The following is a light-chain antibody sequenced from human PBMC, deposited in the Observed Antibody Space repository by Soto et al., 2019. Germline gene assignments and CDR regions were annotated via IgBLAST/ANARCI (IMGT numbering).Light chain of an antibody. J-gene: IGLJ3*02. Sequence: QSALTHPRSVSLSPGQSVTISCTGTSSDVVGYNYVSWYQQHPGKAPKLMIYDVTKRPSGVPDRFSGSKSGNTASLTISGLQAEDEADYYCCSYAGSYTWVFGGGTKLTVL. CDR2: DVT. CDR3: CSYAGSYTWV. CDR1: SSDVVGYNY. V-gene: IGLV2-11*01.